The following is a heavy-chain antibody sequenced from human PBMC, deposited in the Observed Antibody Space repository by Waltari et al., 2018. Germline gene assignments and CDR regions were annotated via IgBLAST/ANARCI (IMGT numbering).Heavy chain of an antibody. D-gene: IGHD3-16*01. CDR2: MNPFSENT. Sequence: QVQLVKSGAEVKEPGASVRGTCKADGSTFTTADLNWVRQANGQGLEWMGWMNPFSENTGYAQKFQGRVIMTRDTSLTTAYMELSSLRFDDTAIYYCATARVERRRGSWFDPWGQGTLVTVSS. J-gene: IGHJ5*02. CDR3: ATARVERRRGSWFDP. CDR1: GSTFTTAD. V-gene: IGHV1-8*01.